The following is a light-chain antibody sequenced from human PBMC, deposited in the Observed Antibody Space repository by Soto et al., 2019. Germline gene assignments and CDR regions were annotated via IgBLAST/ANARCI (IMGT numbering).Light chain of an antibody. Sequence: QSALTQPRSVSESPGPSVTISCTGTSSDVGNYNYVSWYRQHPGKAPKLMIYDVAQRPSGVPDRFSGSKSGNTPSLTISGLQAEDEADYYCCSYAGSYTWVFGGGTQLTVL. CDR2: DVA. CDR3: CSYAGSYTWV. V-gene: IGLV2-11*01. J-gene: IGLJ3*02. CDR1: SSDVGNYNY.